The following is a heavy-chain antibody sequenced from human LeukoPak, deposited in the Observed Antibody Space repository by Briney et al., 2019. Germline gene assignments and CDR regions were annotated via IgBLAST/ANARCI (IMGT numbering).Heavy chain of an antibody. J-gene: IGHJ4*02. D-gene: IGHD6-13*01. CDR1: GFTFSSYW. Sequence: GGSLRLSCAASGFTFSSYWMHWVRQAPGKGLGWVSYISSSSSYRNYADSVRGRFTISRDNAKNSLYLQMNSLRAEDTAVYYCARSIQAAAVDYWGQGTLVTVSS. CDR2: ISSSSSYR. V-gene: IGHV3-21*05. CDR3: ARSIQAAAVDY.